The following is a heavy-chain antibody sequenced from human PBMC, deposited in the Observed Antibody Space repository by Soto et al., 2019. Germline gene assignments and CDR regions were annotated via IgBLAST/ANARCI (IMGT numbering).Heavy chain of an antibody. D-gene: IGHD3-3*01. V-gene: IGHV3-33*06. Sequence: GGSLRLSCVASGYNFNDYGIHWVRQAPGKGLEWVAVMWYDGTKTRYADSVTGRFTISRDSSKNTVFLQMNNLRVEDTAVYYCAKNHLPQSYYDLPWFDPWGQGTLVTVSS. J-gene: IGHJ5*02. CDR2: MWYDGTKT. CDR1: GYNFNDYG. CDR3: AKNHLPQSYYDLPWFDP.